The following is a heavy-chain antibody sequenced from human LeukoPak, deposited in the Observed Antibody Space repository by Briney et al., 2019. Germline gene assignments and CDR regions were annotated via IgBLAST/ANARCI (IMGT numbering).Heavy chain of an antibody. V-gene: IGHV5-51*01. CDR1: GYSFTNYW. CDR3: ARSRAETVPVWGSYRHHDAFDI. CDR2: IYPGDSDT. D-gene: IGHD3-16*02. J-gene: IGHJ3*02. Sequence: AESLKISCKGSGYSFTNYWIGWVRQIPGKGLEWMGIIYPGDSDTTYKPSLQGQITISADKSISTAYLQWSSLKASDTAMYYCARSRAETVPVWGSYRHHDAFDIWGQGTMVTVSS.